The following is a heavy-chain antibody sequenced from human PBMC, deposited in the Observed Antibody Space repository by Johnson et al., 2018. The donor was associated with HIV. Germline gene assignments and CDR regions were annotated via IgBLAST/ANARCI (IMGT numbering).Heavy chain of an antibody. Sequence: VQLVESGGGLVQPGGSLRVSCAASGFTFTSYVMSWVRQAPGQGLEWVSAISGSGGSTYYADSVKGRFTISRDNSKNTLYLQMNSLRAEDTAVYYCAKNRGYNFDSNAFDIWGQGTMVTVSS. D-gene: IGHD1-1*01. CDR3: AKNRGYNFDSNAFDI. J-gene: IGHJ3*02. CDR1: GFTFTSYV. CDR2: ISGSGGST. V-gene: IGHV3-23*04.